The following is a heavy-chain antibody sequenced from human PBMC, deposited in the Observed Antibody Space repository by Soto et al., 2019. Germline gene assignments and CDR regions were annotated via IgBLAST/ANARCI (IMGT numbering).Heavy chain of an antibody. Sequence: EVQLLESGGGLVQPGGSLRLSCAASGFTFSSYSMNWVRQAPGKGLEWVSYISSSSSTIYYADSVKGRFTISRDNAKNSLYLQMNNLRAEDTAVYYCARGTVTYDHYYYYYGMDVWGQGTTVTVSS. J-gene: IGHJ6*02. CDR1: GFTFSSYS. D-gene: IGHD4-17*01. CDR2: ISSSSSTI. CDR3: ARGTVTYDHYYYYYGMDV. V-gene: IGHV3-48*01.